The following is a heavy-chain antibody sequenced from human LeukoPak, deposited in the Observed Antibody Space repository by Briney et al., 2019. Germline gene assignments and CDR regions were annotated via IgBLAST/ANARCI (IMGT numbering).Heavy chain of an antibody. CDR2: INHSGST. Sequence: SETLSLTCAVYGGSFSGYYWSWIRQPPGKGLEWIGEINHSGSTNYNPSLKSRVTISVDTSKNQFSLKLSSVTAADTAACYCARGRIGSFNFDYWGQGTLVTVSS. D-gene: IGHD2-15*01. CDR1: GGSFSGYY. J-gene: IGHJ4*02. V-gene: IGHV4-34*01. CDR3: ARGRIGSFNFDY.